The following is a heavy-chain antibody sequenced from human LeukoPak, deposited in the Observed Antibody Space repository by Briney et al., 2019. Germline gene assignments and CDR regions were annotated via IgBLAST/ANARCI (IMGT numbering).Heavy chain of an antibody. V-gene: IGHV4-39*07. Sequence: SETLSLTCTVSGGSISSSSYYWGWIRQPPGTGLEWIGSIYYSGSTYYNPSLKSRVTISVDTSKNQFSLKLSSVTAADTAVYYCARVGYSSGDYWGQGTLVTVSS. CDR3: ARVGYSSGDY. D-gene: IGHD6-19*01. CDR1: GGSISSSSYY. J-gene: IGHJ4*02. CDR2: IYYSGST.